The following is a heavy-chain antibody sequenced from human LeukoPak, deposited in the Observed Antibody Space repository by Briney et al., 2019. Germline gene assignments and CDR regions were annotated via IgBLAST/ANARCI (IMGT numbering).Heavy chain of an antibody. CDR1: GGSFSGYY. Sequence: SETLSLTCAVYGGSFSGYYWSWVRQPPGKGLEWIGEINHSGSTNYNPSLKSRVTISVDTSKNQFSLKLSSVTAADTAVYYCARGVRPTYYYDSSGYYIYWGQGTLVTVSS. J-gene: IGHJ4*02. D-gene: IGHD3-22*01. V-gene: IGHV4-34*01. CDR3: ARGVRPTYYYDSSGYYIY. CDR2: INHSGST.